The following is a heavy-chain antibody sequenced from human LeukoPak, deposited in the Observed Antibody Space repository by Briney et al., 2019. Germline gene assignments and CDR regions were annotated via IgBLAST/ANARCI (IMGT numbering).Heavy chain of an antibody. Sequence: GGSLRLSCAASGFTFSNAWMSWVRQAPGKGLEWVGRIKSKTDGGTTDYAAPVKGRFTISRDDSKNTLYLQMNSLKTEDTAVYYCTTDLGIVATPGDYWGQGTLVTVSS. CDR1: GFTFSNAW. J-gene: IGHJ4*02. D-gene: IGHD5-12*01. CDR3: TTDLGIVATPGDY. CDR2: IKSKTDGGTT. V-gene: IGHV3-15*01.